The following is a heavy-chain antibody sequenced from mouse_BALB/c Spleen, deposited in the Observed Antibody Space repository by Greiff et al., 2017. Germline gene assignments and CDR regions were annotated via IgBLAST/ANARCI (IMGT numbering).Heavy chain of an antibody. D-gene: IGHD2-2*01. J-gene: IGHJ4*01. CDR1: GFTFSDYY. CDR3: ARGLVYYYAMDY. CDR2: ISDGGSYT. Sequence: EVMLVESGGGLVKPGGSLKLSCAASGFTFSDYYMYWVRQTPEKRLEWVATISDGGSYTYYPDSVKGRFTISRDNAKNNLYLQMSSLKSEDTAMYYCARGLVYYYAMDYWGQGTSVTVSS. V-gene: IGHV5-4*02.